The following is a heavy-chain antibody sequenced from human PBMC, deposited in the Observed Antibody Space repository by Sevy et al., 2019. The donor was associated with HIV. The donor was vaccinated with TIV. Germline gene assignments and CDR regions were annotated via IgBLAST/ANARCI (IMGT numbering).Heavy chain of an antibody. D-gene: IGHD1-26*01. CDR2: SSYDEGNK. J-gene: IGHJ3*02. CDR1: GFTFSKYG. V-gene: IGHV3-30*18. Sequence: GGSLRLSCAASGFTFSKYGMHWVRQAPGKGLEWVADSSYDEGNKYYADSVKGRFTISKDNFKNTLYLQMNSLRAEDTAIYYCAKPGKFSGSYLDAFDIWGQGTMVTVSS. CDR3: AKPGKFSGSYLDAFDI.